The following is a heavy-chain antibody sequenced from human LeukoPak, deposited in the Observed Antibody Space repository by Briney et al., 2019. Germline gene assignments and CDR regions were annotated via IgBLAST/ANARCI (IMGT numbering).Heavy chain of an antibody. D-gene: IGHD5-12*01. V-gene: IGHV4-39*01. CDR2: FYYTGSS. CDR1: GGTISNSGYY. J-gene: IGHJ3*02. Sequence: PSETLSLTCIVSGGTISNSGYYWDRIRQPPGMGLEWIGNFYYTGSSYYNPSLNRRITISVDTSKNQFSLKLRSVTAADTAVYYCARHSRSGYGDYESAFDIWGQGTMVTVSS. CDR3: ARHSRSGYGDYESAFDI.